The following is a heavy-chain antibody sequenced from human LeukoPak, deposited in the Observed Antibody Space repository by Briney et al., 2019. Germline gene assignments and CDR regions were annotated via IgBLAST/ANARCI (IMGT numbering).Heavy chain of an antibody. Sequence: GGSLRLSCGASGFSFSSYNMNWVPQAPGKGLEWVSSISRGSTTIYYADSVKGRFPISRDNAKNSLYLQMNSLRAVDTAVYYCARDGVEYGSGGFYFDYWGQGTLVTVSS. J-gene: IGHJ4*02. CDR3: ARDGVEYGSGGFYFDY. CDR2: ISRGSTTI. D-gene: IGHD3-10*01. V-gene: IGHV3-48*01. CDR1: GFSFSSYN.